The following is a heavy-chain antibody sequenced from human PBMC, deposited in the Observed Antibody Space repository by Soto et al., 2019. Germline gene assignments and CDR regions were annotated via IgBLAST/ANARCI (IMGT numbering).Heavy chain of an antibody. CDR3: AREWGYYYYDSSGYKAGFDY. Sequence: SETLSLTCTVSGGSISSSSYYWGWIRHPPGKGLEWIGSIYYSGSTYYNPSLKSRVTISVDTSKNQFSLKLSSVTAADTAVYYCAREWGYYYYDSSGYKAGFDYWGQGTLVTVSS. V-gene: IGHV4-39*01. CDR2: IYYSGST. J-gene: IGHJ4*02. CDR1: GGSISSSSYY. D-gene: IGHD3-22*01.